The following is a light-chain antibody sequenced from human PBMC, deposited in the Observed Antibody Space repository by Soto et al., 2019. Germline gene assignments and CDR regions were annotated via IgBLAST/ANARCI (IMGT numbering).Light chain of an antibody. CDR2: EGS. V-gene: IGLV2-23*01. CDR3: CSYAGSSTWV. CDR1: SSDVGSYNL. J-gene: IGLJ3*02. Sequence: QCVLTQPASVSGSPGQSITISCTGTSSDVGSYNLVSWYQQHPGKAPKLMIYEGSKRPSGVSNRFSGSKSGNTASLTISGLQAEDEADYYCCSYAGSSTWVFGGGTKVTAL.